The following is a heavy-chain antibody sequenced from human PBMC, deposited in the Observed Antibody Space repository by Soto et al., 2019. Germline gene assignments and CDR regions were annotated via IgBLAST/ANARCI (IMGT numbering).Heavy chain of an antibody. D-gene: IGHD3-22*01. CDR1: GGSISSGDYY. V-gene: IGHV4-30-4*01. Sequence: PSETLSLTCTVSGGSISSGDYYWSWIRQPPGKGLEWIGYIYYSGSTYYNPSLKSRVTISVDTSKNQFSLKLSSVTAADTAVYYCAREFVKGAGCYPIDPWGQGTLVTVSS. CDR3: AREFVKGAGCYPIDP. J-gene: IGHJ5*02. CDR2: IYYSGST.